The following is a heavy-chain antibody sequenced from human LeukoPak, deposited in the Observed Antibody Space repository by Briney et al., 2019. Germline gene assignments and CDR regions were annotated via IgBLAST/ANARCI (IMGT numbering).Heavy chain of an antibody. D-gene: IGHD3-3*01. V-gene: IGHV7-4-1*02. J-gene: IGHJ6*02. CDR3: AREAGASGFLEWLRRSYYYGMDV. CDR2: INTNTGNP. Sequence: ASVKVSCKASGYTFTSYAMNWVRQAPGQGLEWMGWINTNTGNPTYAQGFTGRFVFSLDTSVSTAYPQISSLKAEDTAVYYCAREAGASGFLEWLRRSYYYGMDVWGQGTTVTVSS. CDR1: GYTFTSYA.